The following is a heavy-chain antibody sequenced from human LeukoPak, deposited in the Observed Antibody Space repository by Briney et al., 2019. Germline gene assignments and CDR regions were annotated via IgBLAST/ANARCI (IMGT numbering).Heavy chain of an antibody. D-gene: IGHD3-10*01. CDR2: INYSGST. CDR3: ARARLSIVRGITNFDY. CDR1: GGSISSSTYY. V-gene: IGHV4-39*01. Sequence: SETLSLTCTVSGGSISSSTYYWGWIRQPPGKGLEWIGSINYSGSTFYNPSLKSRVIISVDTSKNQFSLILSSVTAADTAVYFCARARLSIVRGITNFDYWGQGTVVTVSS. J-gene: IGHJ4*02.